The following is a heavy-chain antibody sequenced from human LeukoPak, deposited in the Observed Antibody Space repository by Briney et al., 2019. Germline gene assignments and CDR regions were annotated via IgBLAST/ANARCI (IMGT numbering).Heavy chain of an antibody. Sequence: SETLSLTCTVSGGSISSYYRSWIRQPPGKGLEWIGYIYYSGSTNYNPSLKSRVTISVDTSKNQFSLKLSSVTAADTAVYYCARHSSLDFDYWGQGTLVTVSS. CDR1: GGSISSYY. CDR3: ARHSSLDFDY. CDR2: IYYSGST. D-gene: IGHD1-26*01. V-gene: IGHV4-59*08. J-gene: IGHJ4*02.